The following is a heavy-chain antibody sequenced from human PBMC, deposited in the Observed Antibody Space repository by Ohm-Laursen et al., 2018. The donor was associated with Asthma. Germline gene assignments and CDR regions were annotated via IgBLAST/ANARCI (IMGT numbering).Heavy chain of an antibody. CDR3: ARRDY. CDR1: GYPFTTYY. J-gene: IGHJ4*02. CDR2: IIPIFGTA. V-gene: IGHV1-69*13. Sequence: ASVKVSCKTSGYPFTTYYIHWVRQAPGQGLEWMGGIIPIFGTANYAQKFQGRVTITADESTSTAYMELSSLRSEDTAVYYCARRDYWGQGTLVTISS.